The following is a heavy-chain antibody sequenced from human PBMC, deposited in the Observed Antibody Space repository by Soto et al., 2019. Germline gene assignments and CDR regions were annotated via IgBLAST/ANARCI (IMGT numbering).Heavy chain of an antibody. CDR1: GGSISSGGYS. J-gene: IGHJ5*02. CDR2: IYHSGNT. V-gene: IGHV4-30-2*01. Sequence: SETLSLTCAVSGGSISSGGYSWIWIRQPPGKGLEWIGYIYHSGNTYYNPSLKSRVTISVDRSKNQFSLKLSSVTAADTAVYYCARVPTPWGQGTLVTVSS. CDR3: ARVPTP.